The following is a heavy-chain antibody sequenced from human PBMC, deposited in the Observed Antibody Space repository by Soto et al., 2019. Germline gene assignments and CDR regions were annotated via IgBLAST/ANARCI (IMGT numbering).Heavy chain of an antibody. CDR2: IYSGGST. CDR3: ARGHYDVLSGYSQGFFDY. Sequence: SLRLSCAASGFPVSSNYMSWVRQAPGKGLEWVSVIYSGGSTYYADSVKGRFTISRDNSKNTLYLQMNSLRAEDTAVYYCARGHYDVLSGYSQGFFDYWGQGTLVTV. V-gene: IGHV3-66*01. D-gene: IGHD3-3*01. J-gene: IGHJ4*02. CDR1: GFPVSSNY.